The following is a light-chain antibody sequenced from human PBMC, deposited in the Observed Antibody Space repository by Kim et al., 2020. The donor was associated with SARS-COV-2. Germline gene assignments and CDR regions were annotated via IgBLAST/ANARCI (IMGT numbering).Light chain of an antibody. CDR3: AAWDDSLSGPHYV. Sequence: QSVLTQPPSASGTPGQSVTISCSGSSSNIGSNYVYWYQQLPGTAPKLLIYRNNQRPSGVPDRFSGSKSGTSASLAISGLRSEDEADYYCAAWDDSLSGPHYVFGTGTKVTVL. V-gene: IGLV1-47*01. CDR2: RNN. CDR1: SSNIGSNY. J-gene: IGLJ1*01.